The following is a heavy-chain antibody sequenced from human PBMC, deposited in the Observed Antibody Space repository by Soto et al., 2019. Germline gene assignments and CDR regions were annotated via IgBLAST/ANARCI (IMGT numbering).Heavy chain of an antibody. CDR3: ARRSTLSSAWYANWGY. D-gene: IGHD7-27*01. V-gene: IGHV4-59*08. CDR2: VYHSGST. J-gene: IGHJ4*02. Sequence: SETLSLTCTVTGGSISSYYWSWIRQPPGKGLEWIGYVYHSGSTSYNPSLKSRVTISVDTSKNQFSLKLSSVTAADTAVYYCARRSTLSSAWYANWGYWGQGTLVTVSS. CDR1: GGSISSYY.